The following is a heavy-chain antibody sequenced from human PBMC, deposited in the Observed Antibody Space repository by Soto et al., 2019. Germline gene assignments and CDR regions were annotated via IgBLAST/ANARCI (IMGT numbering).Heavy chain of an antibody. D-gene: IGHD4-17*01. J-gene: IGHJ5*02. CDR2: IRSEANSYAT. V-gene: IGHV3-73*01. CDR3: TRKGYGNWFDP. CDR1: GFTFSGSA. Sequence: GGSLRLSCAASGFTFSGSAMHWVRQASGKGLEWVGRIRSEANSYATGYAASVKGRFTISRDDSKNTAYLQMNSLKTEDTAVYYCTRKGYGNWFDPWGQGTLVTV.